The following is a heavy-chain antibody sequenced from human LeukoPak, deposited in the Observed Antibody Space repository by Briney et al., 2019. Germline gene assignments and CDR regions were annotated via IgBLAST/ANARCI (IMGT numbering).Heavy chain of an antibody. CDR1: GGTFSSYA. CDR2: IIPIFTTA. V-gene: IGHV1-69*01. Sequence: SVKVSCKASGGTFSSYAFSWVRQAPGQGLEWMGGIIPIFTTANYAQTFQGRVTITADESTSTVYMELSRLRSEDTAVYYCAREVEYYGSGSYWGVFDYWGQGTLVTVSS. CDR3: AREVEYYGSGSYWGVFDY. J-gene: IGHJ4*02. D-gene: IGHD3-10*01.